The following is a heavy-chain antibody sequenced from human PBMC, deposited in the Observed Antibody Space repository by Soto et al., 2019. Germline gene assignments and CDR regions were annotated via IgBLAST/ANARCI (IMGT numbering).Heavy chain of an antibody. D-gene: IGHD2-15*01. CDR2: INHSGST. CDR1: GGSFSGYY. Sequence: PSETLSLTCAVYGGSFSGYYWSWICQPPGKGLEWIGEINHSGSTNYNPSLKSRVTISVDTSKNQFSLKLSSVTAADTAVYYCARGSTVVVVAATLRGKWFDPWGQGTLVTVSS. J-gene: IGHJ5*02. V-gene: IGHV4-34*01. CDR3: ARGSTVVVVAATLRGKWFDP.